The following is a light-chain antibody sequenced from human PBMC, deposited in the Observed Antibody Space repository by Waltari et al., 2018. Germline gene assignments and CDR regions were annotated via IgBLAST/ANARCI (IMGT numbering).Light chain of an antibody. CDR3: QSADSSGAYRV. V-gene: IGLV3-25*03. CDR2: KDN. Sequence: SYELTQPPSVAVSPGQTARITCSGDALPEQYAYRYQQKAGQAPMLVIYKDNERPSGIPERYSGSSSGTIVTLTISGVQAEDEADYYCQSADSSGAYRVFGGGTKLTVL. J-gene: IGLJ3*02. CDR1: ALPEQY.